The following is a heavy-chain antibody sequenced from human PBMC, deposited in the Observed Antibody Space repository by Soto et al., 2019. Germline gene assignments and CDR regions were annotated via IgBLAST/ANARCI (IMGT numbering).Heavy chain of an antibody. Sequence: QVQLVQSGAEVKKPGSSVKVSCKASGGTFSSYAISWVRQAPGQGLEWMGGIIPIFGTANYAQKFQGRVTITANESTSTAYMELSSLRAEDTAVYYCAGGSGGDCYPKRGGFNYWGQGTLVTVSS. CDR3: AGGSGGDCYPKRGGFNY. D-gene: IGHD2-21*02. CDR2: IIPIFGTA. CDR1: GGTFSSYA. J-gene: IGHJ4*02. V-gene: IGHV1-69*12.